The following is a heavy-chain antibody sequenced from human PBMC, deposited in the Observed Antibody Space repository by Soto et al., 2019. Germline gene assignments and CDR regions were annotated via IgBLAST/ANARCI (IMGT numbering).Heavy chain of an antibody. CDR2: INAGNGNT. CDR3: ARGMYSSGWFFDY. Sequence: QVQLVQSGAEVKKPGASVKVSCKASGYTFTSYAMHWVRQAPGQRLEWMGWINAGNGNTKYSQKFQGRVIITRDTSESTAYMELSSLRSEDTAVYYCARGMYSSGWFFDYWGQGTLDTVSS. D-gene: IGHD6-19*01. CDR1: GYTFTSYA. V-gene: IGHV1-3*01. J-gene: IGHJ4*02.